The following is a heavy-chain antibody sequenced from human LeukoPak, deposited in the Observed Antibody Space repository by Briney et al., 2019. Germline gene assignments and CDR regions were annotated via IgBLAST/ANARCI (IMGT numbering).Heavy chain of an antibody. J-gene: IGHJ5*02. CDR1: GYSFTSYW. V-gene: IGHV5-51*01. Sequence: GESLKISCKGSGYSFTSYWIGWVRQMPGKGLEWMGIIYPGDSDTRYSPSFQGQVTISADKSISTAYLQWSSLKASDTAMYYCARLARITMIVVVNNWFDPWGQGTLVTVSS. CDR3: ARLARITMIVVVNNWFDP. CDR2: IYPGDSDT. D-gene: IGHD3-22*01.